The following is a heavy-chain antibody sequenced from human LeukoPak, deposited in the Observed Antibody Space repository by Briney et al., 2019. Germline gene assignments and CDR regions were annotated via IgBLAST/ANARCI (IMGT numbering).Heavy chain of an antibody. CDR3: ARHPHCSSTSCYPIIENGENYYGMDV. CDR2: IIPIFGIA. J-gene: IGHJ6*02. V-gene: IGHV1-69*04. D-gene: IGHD2-2*01. CDR1: GCTFSSYA. Sequence: SVKVSCKASGCTFSSYAISWVRQAPGQGLEWMGRIIPIFGIANYAQKFQGRVTITADKSTSTAYMELSSLRSEDTAVYYCARHPHCSSTSCYPIIENGENYYGMDVWGQGTTVTVSS.